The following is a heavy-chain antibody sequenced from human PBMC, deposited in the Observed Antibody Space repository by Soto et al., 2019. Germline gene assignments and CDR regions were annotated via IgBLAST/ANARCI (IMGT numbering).Heavy chain of an antibody. CDR2: IYYSGST. CDR1: GGSISSGDYY. CDR3: ARVPYYYDSSGYQYYFDY. V-gene: IGHV4-30-4*01. J-gene: IGHJ4*02. D-gene: IGHD3-22*01. Sequence: SETLSLTCTVSGGSISSGDYYWSWIRQPPGKGLEWIGYIYYSGSTYYNPSLKSRVTISVDTSKNQFSLKLSSVTAADTAVYYCARVPYYYDSSGYQYYFDYWGQGTLVTVS.